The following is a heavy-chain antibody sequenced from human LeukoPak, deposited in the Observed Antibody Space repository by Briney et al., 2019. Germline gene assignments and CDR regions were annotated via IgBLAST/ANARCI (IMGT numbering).Heavy chain of an antibody. J-gene: IGHJ3*02. D-gene: IGHD2-15*01. CDR3: ARVGSSQHYDAFDI. Sequence: SETLSLTCTVSGGSISSYYWGWIRQPPGKGLEWIGSIYYSGSTYYNPSLKSRVTISLDTSKNQFSLNLNSVTAADTAVYYCARVGSSQHYDAFDIWGQGTMVTVSS. V-gene: IGHV4-39*07. CDR2: IYYSGST. CDR1: GGSISSYY.